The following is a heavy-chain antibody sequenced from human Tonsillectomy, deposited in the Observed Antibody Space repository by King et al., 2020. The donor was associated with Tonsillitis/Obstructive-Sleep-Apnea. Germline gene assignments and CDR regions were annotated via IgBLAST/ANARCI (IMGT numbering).Heavy chain of an antibody. J-gene: IGHJ4*02. CDR2: IIPIFGTA. D-gene: IGHD5-18*01. V-gene: IGHV1-69*12. Sequence: QLVQSGAEVKKPGSSVKVSCKASGGTFSSYAISWVRQAPGQGLEWMGGIIPIFGTANYAQKFQGRVTITADESTSTAYMELNSLRSEDTAVYYCARADQPDVDTAMVFDYWGQGTLVTVSS. CDR3: ARADQPDVDTAMVFDY. CDR1: GGTFSSYA.